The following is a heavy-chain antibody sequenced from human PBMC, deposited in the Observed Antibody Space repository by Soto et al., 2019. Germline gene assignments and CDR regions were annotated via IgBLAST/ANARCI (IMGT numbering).Heavy chain of an antibody. D-gene: IGHD4-17*01. CDR1: GGTFSSYA. CDR3: ARQDYGGNPDFDY. J-gene: IGHJ4*02. Sequence: SVKVSCKATGGTFSSYAISWVRQAPGQGLEWMGGIIPIFGTANYAQKFQGRVTITADESTSTAYMELSSLRSEDTAVYYCARQDYGGNPDFDYWGQGTLVTVSS. CDR2: IIPIFGTA. V-gene: IGHV1-69*13.